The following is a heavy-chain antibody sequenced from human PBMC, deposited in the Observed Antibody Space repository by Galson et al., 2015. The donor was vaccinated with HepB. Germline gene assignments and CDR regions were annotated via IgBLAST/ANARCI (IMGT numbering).Heavy chain of an antibody. V-gene: IGHV3-64*01. CDR3: AKGSGLRAYYYGMDV. CDR2: ISSNGGST. J-gene: IGHJ6*02. CDR1: GFTFSSYA. Sequence: SLRLSCAASGFTFSSYAMHWVRQAPGKGLEYVSAISSNGGSTYYANSVKGRFTISRDNSKNTLYLQMGSLRAEDTAVYYCAKGSGLRAYYYGMDVWGQGTTVTVSS. D-gene: IGHD5-12*01.